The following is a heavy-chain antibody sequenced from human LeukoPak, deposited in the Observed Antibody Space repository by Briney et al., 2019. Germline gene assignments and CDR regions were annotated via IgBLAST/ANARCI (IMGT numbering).Heavy chain of an antibody. CDR2: ISGYNAKT. CDR3: TRTRDYFATTRYFDY. J-gene: IGHJ4*02. CDR1: GYMFSSYY. Sequence: ASVKVSCKASGYMFSSYYMTWVRQAPGQGLEWMGWISGYNAKTNYAQKFQGRVTMTTDTSTRTAYLELRSLRSDDTAVYYCTRTRDYFATTRYFDYWGQGTLVTVSS. V-gene: IGHV1-18*01. D-gene: IGHD1-26*01.